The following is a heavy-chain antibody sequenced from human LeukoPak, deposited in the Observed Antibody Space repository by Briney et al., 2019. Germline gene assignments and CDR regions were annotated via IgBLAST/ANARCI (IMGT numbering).Heavy chain of an antibody. Sequence: ASVKVSCKASGYTFTSYGISWVRQAPGQGLEWMGWISAYNGNTNYAQKLQGRVTMTTDTSTSTAYMELRCLRSDDTAVYYCARDEGKNYYDSSGYYYPLWGQGTLVTVSS. CDR2: ISAYNGNT. CDR1: GYTFTSYG. D-gene: IGHD3-22*01. CDR3: ARDEGKNYYDSSGYYYPL. J-gene: IGHJ4*02. V-gene: IGHV1-18*01.